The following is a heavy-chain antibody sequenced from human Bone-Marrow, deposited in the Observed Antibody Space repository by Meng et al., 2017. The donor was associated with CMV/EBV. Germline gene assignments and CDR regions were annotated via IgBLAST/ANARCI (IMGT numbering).Heavy chain of an antibody. Sequence: GESLKISCAASGFTFSNYAMHWVRQAPGKGLEYVSAISTNGGKTYYADSVKGRFTISRDNSKNTLYLQMGSLRAEDMAVYYCARVVIPSTTTVSGGMDVWGQGNTVNVSS. J-gene: IGHJ6*02. CDR2: ISTNGGKT. V-gene: IGHV3-64*02. CDR1: GFTFSNYA. D-gene: IGHD2-2*01. CDR3: ARVVIPSTTTVSGGMDV.